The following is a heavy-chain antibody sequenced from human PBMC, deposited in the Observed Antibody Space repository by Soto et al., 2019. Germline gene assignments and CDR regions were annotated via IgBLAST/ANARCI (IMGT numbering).Heavy chain of an antibody. CDR3: ARDHYGDYGAIDY. V-gene: IGHV3-30-3*01. Sequence: QVQLVESGGGVVQPGRSLRLSCAASGFTFSSYAMHWVRQAPGKGLEWVAVISYDGSNKYYADSVKGRFTISRDNSKNTLYLQMNSLRAEDTAVYYCARDHYGDYGAIDYWGQGTLVTVSS. J-gene: IGHJ4*02. CDR1: GFTFSSYA. CDR2: ISYDGSNK. D-gene: IGHD4-17*01.